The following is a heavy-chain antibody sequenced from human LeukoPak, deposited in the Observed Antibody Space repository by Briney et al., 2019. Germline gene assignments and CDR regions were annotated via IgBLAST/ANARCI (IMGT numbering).Heavy chain of an antibody. D-gene: IGHD6-13*01. CDR3: ARARSSSWYGGIFWFDP. Sequence: SETLSLTCTVSGGSISSGSYYWSWIRQPAGKGLEWIGRIYTSGSTNYNPSLKSRVTISVDTSKNQFSLKLSSVTAADTAVYYCARARSSSWYGGIFWFDPWGQGTLVTVSP. V-gene: IGHV4-61*02. CDR2: IYTSGST. J-gene: IGHJ5*02. CDR1: GGSISSGSYY.